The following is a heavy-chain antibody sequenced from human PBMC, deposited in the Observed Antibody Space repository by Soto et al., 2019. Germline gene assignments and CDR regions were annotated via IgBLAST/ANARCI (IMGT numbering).Heavy chain of an antibody. D-gene: IGHD2-2*01. V-gene: IGHV4-34*01. Sequence: QVQLQQWGAGLLKPSETLYLTCAVYGGSFSNYYWSWIRQPPGKGLEWIGEINHSGSTNYNPSLKSRVTISIDTSKNQFSLKLSSVTAADTAVYYCARGRGRYCSSTSCLRIHDIWGQGTMVTVSS. CDR3: ARGRGRYCSSTSCLRIHDI. CDR1: GGSFSNYY. CDR2: INHSGST. J-gene: IGHJ3*02.